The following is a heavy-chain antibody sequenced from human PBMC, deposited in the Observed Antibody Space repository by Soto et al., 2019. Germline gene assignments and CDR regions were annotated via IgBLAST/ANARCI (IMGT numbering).Heavy chain of an antibody. CDR1: GYTLTELS. D-gene: IGHD3-22*01. CDR2: FDPEDGET. V-gene: IGHV1-24*01. CDR3: ATVTYYYDSSGSIDY. J-gene: IGHJ4*02. Sequence: ASVKVSCKVSGYTLTELSMHWVRQAPGKGLEWMGGFDPEDGETIYAQKFQGRVTMTEDTSTDTAYMELSSLRSEDTAVYYCATVTYYYDSSGSIDYWGQGTLVTVSS.